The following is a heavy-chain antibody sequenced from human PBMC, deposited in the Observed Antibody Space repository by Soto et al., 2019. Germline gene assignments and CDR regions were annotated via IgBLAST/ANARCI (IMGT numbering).Heavy chain of an antibody. D-gene: IGHD2-2*01. CDR2: INPNSGGT. J-gene: IGHJ4*02. CDR3: ARVSIRYCSSTSCYPGY. CDR1: GYTFTGYY. V-gene: IGHV1-2*02. Sequence: WASVKVSCKASGYTFTGYYMHWVRQAPGQGLEWMGWINPNSGGTNYAQKFQGRVTMTRDTSISTAYMELSRLRSDDTAVYYCARVSIRYCSSTSCYPGYWGQGTMVTVYS.